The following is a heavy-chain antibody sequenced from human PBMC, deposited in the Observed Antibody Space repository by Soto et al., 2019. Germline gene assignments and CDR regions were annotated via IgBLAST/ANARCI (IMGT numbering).Heavy chain of an antibody. CDR2: IYYSGST. J-gene: IGHJ3*02. CDR1: GGSISIYY. D-gene: IGHD3-9*01. CDR3: ARADWLIAFDI. V-gene: IGHV4-59*01. Sequence: PSDTLSLTCTVSGGSISIYYWSWIRQPPGKGLEWIGYIYYSGSTNYNPSLKSRVTISVDTSKNQFSLKLSSVTAADTAVYYCARADWLIAFDIWGQGTMVTVSS.